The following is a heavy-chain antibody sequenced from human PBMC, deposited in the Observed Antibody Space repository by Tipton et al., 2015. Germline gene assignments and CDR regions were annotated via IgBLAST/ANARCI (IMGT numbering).Heavy chain of an antibody. J-gene: IGHJ4*02. CDR1: GGSISSSTYY. CDR2: IYYTGSS. D-gene: IGHD2/OR15-2a*01. CDR3: ARSPFKSDYFDY. Sequence: TLSLTCTVSGGSISSSTYYWVWIRQPPGKGLDWIGSIYYTGSSYYNPSLKSRVAISVDTSKNEFSLKLSSVTAADTAVYYCARSPFKSDYFDYWGQETLVTVSS. V-gene: IGHV4-39*01.